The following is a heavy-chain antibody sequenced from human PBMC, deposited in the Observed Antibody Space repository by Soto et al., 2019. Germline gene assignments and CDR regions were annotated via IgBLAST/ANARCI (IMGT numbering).Heavy chain of an antibody. D-gene: IGHD2-21*01. V-gene: IGHV4-59*01. CDR2: TYYSGST. J-gene: IGHJ4*02. Sequence: SGTLSLTLTFPCGYISSYYWTWVRQPPGKGLEWIGYTYYSGSTNYNPSLKSRVTMSIDTSKNQFSLKLSSVTAADTAVYYCARAFGSTMPSLFRGQGTLVTVSS. CDR1: CGYISSYY. CDR3: ARAFGSTMPSLF.